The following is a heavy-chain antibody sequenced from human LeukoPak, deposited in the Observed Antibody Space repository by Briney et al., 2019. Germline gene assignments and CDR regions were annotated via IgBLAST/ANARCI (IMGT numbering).Heavy chain of an antibody. J-gene: IGHJ3*02. Sequence: GGSLRLSCAASGFTFSSQAMHWVRQAPGKGLEYVSAISSNGGSTYYANSVKGRFTISRDNSKNTLYLQMGSLRAEDMAVYYCARDLGYCSGGSCQGAFDIWGQGTMVTVSS. CDR3: ARDLGYCSGGSCQGAFDI. CDR1: GFTFSSQA. D-gene: IGHD2-15*01. V-gene: IGHV3-64*01. CDR2: ISSNGGST.